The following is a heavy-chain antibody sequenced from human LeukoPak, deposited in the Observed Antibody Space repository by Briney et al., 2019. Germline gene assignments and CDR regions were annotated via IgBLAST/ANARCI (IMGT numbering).Heavy chain of an antibody. CDR2: IKSDGST. CDR1: GFTFSTYW. V-gene: IGHV3-74*01. D-gene: IGHD3-3*01. Sequence: GGSLRLSCAASGFTFSTYWMHWVRQAPGKGLVWVSRIKSDGSTNYADSVKGRFTISRDNAKNTLSLQMNSLRPEDTGVYYCARAPSEIGGYYLEYFRQGEHGTLVTVSS. CDR3: ARAPSEIGGYYLEYFRQ. J-gene: IGHJ1*01.